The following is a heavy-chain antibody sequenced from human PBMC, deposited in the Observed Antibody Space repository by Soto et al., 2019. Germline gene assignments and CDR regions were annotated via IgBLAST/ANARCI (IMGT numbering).Heavy chain of an antibody. Sequence: GGSLRLSCVASGFTFNSYSMNWVRQAPGKGLEWISYISSSSSTIYYTDSVKGRFTISRDNAKNSLYLQMNSLRDEDTAVYYCARDLYYYGSGSGYFDYWGQGTPVTVSS. CDR3: ARDLYYYGSGSGYFDY. CDR2: ISSSSSTI. D-gene: IGHD3-10*01. CDR1: GFTFNSYS. V-gene: IGHV3-48*02. J-gene: IGHJ4*02.